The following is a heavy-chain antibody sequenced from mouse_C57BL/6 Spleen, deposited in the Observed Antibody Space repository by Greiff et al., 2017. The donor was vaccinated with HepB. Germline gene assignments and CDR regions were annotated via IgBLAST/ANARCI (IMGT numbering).Heavy chain of an antibody. CDR2: IDPEDGET. J-gene: IGHJ3*01. CDR3: ARHYSNLRFFAY. Sequence: EVKLQESGAELVKPGASVKLSCTASGFNIKDYYMHWVKQRTEQGLEWIGRIDPEDGETKYAPKFQGKATITADTSSNTAYLQLSSLTSEDTAVYYCARHYSNLRFFAYWGQGTLVTVSA. V-gene: IGHV14-2*01. D-gene: IGHD2-5*01. CDR1: GFNIKDYY.